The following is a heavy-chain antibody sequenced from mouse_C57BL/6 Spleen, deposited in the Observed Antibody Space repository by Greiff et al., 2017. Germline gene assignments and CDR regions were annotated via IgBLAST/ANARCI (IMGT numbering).Heavy chain of an antibody. D-gene: IGHD1-1*01. Sequence: EVQLQQSGPELVKPGASVKIPCKASGYTFTDYTMDWVKQSHGKSLEWIGDINPNNGGTNYNQKFKGKATLTVDKSSSTAYMELRSLTSEDTAVYYCARSDYGSSYGYWGQGTTLTVSS. J-gene: IGHJ2*01. CDR1: GYTFTDYT. CDR2: INPNNGGT. V-gene: IGHV1-18*01. CDR3: ARSDYGSSYGY.